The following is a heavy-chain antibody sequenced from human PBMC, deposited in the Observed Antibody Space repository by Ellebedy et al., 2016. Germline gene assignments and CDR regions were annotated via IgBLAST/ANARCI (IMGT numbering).Heavy chain of an antibody. CDR3: ARSTMIVVVPFDY. CDR2: IYYNGNT. V-gene: IGHV4-39*01. Sequence: SETLSLTCTVSGGSISSSSYYWGWIRQPPGKGLEWIGTIYYNGNTYYNPSLRSRVTISVDTSKNQLSLKLSSVTAADTAVYFCARSTMIVVVPFDYWGHGTLVTVSS. J-gene: IGHJ4*01. D-gene: IGHD3-22*01. CDR1: GGSISSSSYY.